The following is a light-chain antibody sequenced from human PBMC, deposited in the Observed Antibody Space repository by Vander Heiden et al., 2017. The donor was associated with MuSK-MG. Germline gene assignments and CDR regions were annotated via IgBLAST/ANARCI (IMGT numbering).Light chain of an antibody. Sequence: DIVLTQSPYFQSVTPKEKITITCRASQSVGSSLHWYQQKPEQAPKLLIKFASQSFSGVPSRFSGSGSGTDFLLTINRLEAEDAATYYCQQSSSLPLTFGGGTKVEIK. J-gene: IGKJ4*01. CDR3: QQSSSLPLT. CDR1: QSVGSS. V-gene: IGKV6-21*01. CDR2: FAS.